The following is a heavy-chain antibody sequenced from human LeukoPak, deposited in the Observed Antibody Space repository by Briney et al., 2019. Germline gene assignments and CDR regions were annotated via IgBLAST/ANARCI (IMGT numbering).Heavy chain of an antibody. Sequence: PGGSLRLSCAASGFTLSSYSMNWVRQAPGKGLEWVSSISSSSSYIYYADSVKGRFTISRDNAKNSLYLQMNSLRAEDTAVYYCARDGRDGYNWCDYWGQGTLVTVSS. D-gene: IGHD5-24*01. CDR3: ARDGRDGYNWCDY. V-gene: IGHV3-21*01. CDR2: ISSSSSYI. J-gene: IGHJ4*02. CDR1: GFTLSSYS.